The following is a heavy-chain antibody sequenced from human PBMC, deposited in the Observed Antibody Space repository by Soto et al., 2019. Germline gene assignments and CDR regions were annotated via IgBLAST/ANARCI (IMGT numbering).Heavy chain of an antibody. CDR1: GGSLNNYN. D-gene: IGHD2-2*01. V-gene: IGHV4-4*07. Sequence: SATLSLTCPVSGGSLNNYNWNWIRQSAGTGLEWIGRIYSSGKTYYNPSLKSRVTLSLDMLNNQISLKVTSATAADTAMYYCARERTYQMFGDDALDFWGLGTMVTVSS. CDR3: ARERTYQMFGDDALDF. J-gene: IGHJ3*01. CDR2: IYSSGKT.